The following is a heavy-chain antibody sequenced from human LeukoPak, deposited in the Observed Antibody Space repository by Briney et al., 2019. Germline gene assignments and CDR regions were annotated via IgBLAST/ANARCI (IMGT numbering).Heavy chain of an antibody. Sequence: GASVKVSCQASGYTFTGYYMHWVRQAPGQGLEWMGWIYPNSGGTNYAQKFQGRVTMTRDTSIGTAYMELSRLRSDDTAVYYCARGWDDYGPWGQGTLVTVSS. V-gene: IGHV1-2*02. J-gene: IGHJ4*02. CDR3: ARGWDDYGP. D-gene: IGHD4-17*01. CDR2: IYPNSGGT. CDR1: GYTFTGYY.